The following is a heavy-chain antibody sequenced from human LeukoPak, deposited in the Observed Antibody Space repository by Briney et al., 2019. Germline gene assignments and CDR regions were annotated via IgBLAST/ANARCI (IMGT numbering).Heavy chain of an antibody. D-gene: IGHD3-10*01. J-gene: IGHJ6*03. Sequence: ASVKVSCKASGYTFTSYGISWVRQAPGQGLEWMGWISAYNGNTNYAQKLQGRVTMTTDTSTSTTYMELRSLRSDDTAVYYCARDPKVRGQYYYIDVWGKGTTVTVSS. CDR3: ARDPKVRGQYYYIDV. CDR1: GYTFTSYG. CDR2: ISAYNGNT. V-gene: IGHV1-18*01.